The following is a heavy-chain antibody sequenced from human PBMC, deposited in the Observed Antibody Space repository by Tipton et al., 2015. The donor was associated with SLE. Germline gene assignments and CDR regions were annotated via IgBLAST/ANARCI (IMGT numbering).Heavy chain of an antibody. CDR2: INHSGST. J-gene: IGHJ6*02. V-gene: IGHV4-34*01. CDR3: ARDSAGDYYYGMDV. CDR1: GGSFSGYY. D-gene: IGHD1-26*01. Sequence: TLSLTCAVYGGSFSGYYWSWIRQPPGKGLEWIGEINHSGSTYYNPSLKSRVTISVDTSKNQFSLKLSSVTAADTAVYYCARDSAGDYYYGMDVWGQGTTVTVSS.